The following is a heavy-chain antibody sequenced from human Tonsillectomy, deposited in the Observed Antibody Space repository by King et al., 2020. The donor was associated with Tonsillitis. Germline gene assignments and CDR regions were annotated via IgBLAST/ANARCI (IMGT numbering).Heavy chain of an antibody. CDR1: GYPFSVYY. Sequence: VQLVESGAEVKKPGASVKVSCTPSGYPFSVYYVHWVRQAPGQGLEWMGWINPKSGDTTYAQKFQDRVTMTRDTTISTVYMELSRLRSDDTAVYYCARALYLLLPPGMDVWGKGTTVTVSS. D-gene: IGHD2-2*01. CDR3: ARALYLLLPPGMDV. CDR2: INPKSGDT. J-gene: IGHJ6*04. V-gene: IGHV1-2*02.